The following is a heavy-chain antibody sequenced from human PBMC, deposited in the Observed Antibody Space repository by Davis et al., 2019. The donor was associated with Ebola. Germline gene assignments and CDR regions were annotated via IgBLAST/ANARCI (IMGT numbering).Heavy chain of an antibody. D-gene: IGHD3-10*01. Sequence: PSETLSLTCVVYSGSLNGNLYTWVRQPPGKGLEWIGEINRSGGTTYRSSLKGRATISVDTSKNQFSLKLSSVTAADTAFYYCARALVRGVPNWFDPWGQGTLVTVSS. CDR1: SGSLNGNL. CDR3: ARALVRGVPNWFDP. J-gene: IGHJ5*02. CDR2: INRSGGT. V-gene: IGHV4-34*01.